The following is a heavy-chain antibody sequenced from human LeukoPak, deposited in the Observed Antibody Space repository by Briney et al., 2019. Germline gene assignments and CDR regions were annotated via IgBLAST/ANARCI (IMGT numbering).Heavy chain of an antibody. CDR3: ARVRSSYYYDSSSYYHYDGFDI. V-gene: IGHV3-30*02. D-gene: IGHD3-22*01. Sequence: GGSLRLSCAASGFTFSSYGMHWVRQAPGKGLEWVAFIRYDGSNKYYADSVKGRFAISRDNAKNSLSLQMNSLRVEDTAIYFCARVRSSYYYDSSSYYHYDGFDIWGQGTMVTVSS. J-gene: IGHJ3*02. CDR1: GFTFSSYG. CDR2: IRYDGSNK.